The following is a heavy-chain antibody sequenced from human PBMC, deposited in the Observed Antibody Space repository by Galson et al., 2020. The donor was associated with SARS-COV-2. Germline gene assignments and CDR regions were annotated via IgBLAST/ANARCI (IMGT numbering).Heavy chain of an antibody. Sequence: SETLSLMCSVSGGPISSYFWSWIRQPPGRELQWIGSIYHDGTTTYSPSLKSRLTLSVDRAKSEVSLRLISVTAADAAVYFCARADDYFWGESRSGIDVFDIWGQGTVVTVSS. CDR2: IYHDGTT. CDR3: ARADDYFWGESRSGIDVFDI. CDR1: GGPISSYF. D-gene: IGHD3-16*01. V-gene: IGHV4-59*01. J-gene: IGHJ3*02.